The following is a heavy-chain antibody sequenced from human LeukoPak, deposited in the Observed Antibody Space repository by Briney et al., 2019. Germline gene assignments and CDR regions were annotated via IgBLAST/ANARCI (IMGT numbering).Heavy chain of an antibody. D-gene: IGHD1-14*01. CDR3: ARGGLYKFDY. V-gene: IGHV3-23*01. Sequence: GGSLRLSCAASGFAFSGYAMSWVRQAPGKGLEWVSTVIGSGGNTYYADSVRGRFTISRDNSKNTLYLQINSLGADDTAVYYCARGGLYKFDYWGQGTLVTVSS. J-gene: IGHJ4*02. CDR2: VIGSGGNT. CDR1: GFAFSGYA.